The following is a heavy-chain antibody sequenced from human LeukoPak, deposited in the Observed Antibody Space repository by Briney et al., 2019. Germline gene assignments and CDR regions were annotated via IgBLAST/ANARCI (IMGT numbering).Heavy chain of an antibody. V-gene: IGHV4-59*02. CDR2: IYYSGST. CDR1: GGSVSSYY. CDR3: ARSYYGSGSYYWDY. J-gene: IGHJ4*02. Sequence: SETLSLTCTVSGGSVSSYYWSWIRQSPGKGLEWIGYIYYSGSTNYNPSLKSRVTMSVDTSKNQFSLKLSSVTAADTAVYYCARSYYGSGSYYWDYWGQGTLVTVSS. D-gene: IGHD3-10*01.